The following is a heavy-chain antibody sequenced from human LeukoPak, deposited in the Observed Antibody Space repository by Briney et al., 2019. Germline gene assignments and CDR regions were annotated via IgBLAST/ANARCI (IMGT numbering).Heavy chain of an antibody. V-gene: IGHV4-59*08. J-gene: IGHJ4*02. CDR3: ARYGDAYNYPYEY. D-gene: IGHD5-24*01. Sequence: KPSETLSLTCTVSGGSISSYYWSWIRQPPGKGLEWIGYIYYDGSTKYNPSLKSRVTISVDTSKNQFSLTLSSVTAADTAVYYCARYGDAYNYPYEYWGQGTLVTVSS. CDR1: GGSISSYY. CDR2: IYYDGST.